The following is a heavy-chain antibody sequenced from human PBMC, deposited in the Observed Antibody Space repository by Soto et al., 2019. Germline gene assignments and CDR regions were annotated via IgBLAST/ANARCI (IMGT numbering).Heavy chain of an antibody. D-gene: IGHD5-18*01. CDR2: IFYSGST. CDR3: ARLKRGYSYGSIIDF. V-gene: IGHV4-59*01. J-gene: IGHJ4*01. CDR1: GDTIRNYY. Sequence: PSETLSLTCTVSGDTIRNYYWSLIRQPPGKGLEYIGYIFYSGSTNYNPSLKSRVAISVDTSRNQFALKLRSVTAADTATYYCARLKRGYSYGSIIDFWGRGTLVTVSS.